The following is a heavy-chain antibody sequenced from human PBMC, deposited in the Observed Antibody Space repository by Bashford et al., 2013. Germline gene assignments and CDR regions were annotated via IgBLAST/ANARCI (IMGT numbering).Heavy chain of an antibody. CDR2: LLQWEH. V-gene: IGHV4-59*08. J-gene: IGHJ4*02. CDR3: ARLRDYHCDFDS. CDR1: GGSISSYY. Sequence: SETLSLTCTVSGGSISSYYWSWIRQPQEGTGVDWVYLLQWEHQLQPSLKSRVTISVDTSKNQFSLKLSSVTAADTAVYYCARLRDYHCDFDSWGQGTLVTVSS. D-gene: IGHD4-11*01.